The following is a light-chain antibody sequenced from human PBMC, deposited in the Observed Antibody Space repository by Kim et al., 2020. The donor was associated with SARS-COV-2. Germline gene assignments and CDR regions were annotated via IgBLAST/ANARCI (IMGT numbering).Light chain of an antibody. CDR3: EVWDGSPNDVL. J-gene: IGLJ2*01. Sequence: GMTTTSTGRSNNIRRNTVGWYQQKPGQAPVLVVYDDKDRPSGIPERFSGSTSGYTATLTISRLEAEDEADYYCEVWDGSPNDVLFGGGTQLTVL. CDR1: NIRRNT. CDR2: DDK. V-gene: IGLV3-21*03.